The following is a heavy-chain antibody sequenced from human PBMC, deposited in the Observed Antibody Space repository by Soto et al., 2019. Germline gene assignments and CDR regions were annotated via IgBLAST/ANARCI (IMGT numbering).Heavy chain of an antibody. Sequence: QVQLVESGGGVVQPGRSLRLSCAASGFTFSSYGMHWVRQAPGKGLEWVAVIWYDGSNKYYADSVKGRFTISRDNSKNTLYLQMNSLRAEDTAVYYCARGGGFYASGSYYSTPYGLDVWGQGTTVTVSS. D-gene: IGHD3-10*01. V-gene: IGHV3-33*01. CDR3: ARGGGFYASGSYYSTPYGLDV. CDR1: GFTFSSYG. J-gene: IGHJ6*02. CDR2: IWYDGSNK.